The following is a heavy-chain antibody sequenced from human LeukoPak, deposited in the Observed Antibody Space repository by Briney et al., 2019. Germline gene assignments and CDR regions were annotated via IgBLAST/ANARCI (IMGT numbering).Heavy chain of an antibody. CDR3: ARYYYDSSGYLGVYCYYYMDV. J-gene: IGHJ6*03. D-gene: IGHD3-22*01. CDR2: IYYSGST. CDR1: GGSISSYY. V-gene: IGHV4-59*01. Sequence: SETLSLTCTVSGGSISSYYWSWIRQPPGKGLEWIGYIYYSGSTNYNPSLKSRVTISVDTSKNQFSLKLSSVTAADTAVYYCARYYYDSSGYLGVYCYYYMDVWGKGTTVTISS.